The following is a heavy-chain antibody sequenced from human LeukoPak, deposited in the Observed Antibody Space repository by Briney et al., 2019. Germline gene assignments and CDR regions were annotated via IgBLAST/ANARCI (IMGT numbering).Heavy chain of an antibody. CDR1: GGPISSYY. Sequence: PSETLSLTCTVSGGPISSYYWNWIRQPPGKGLEWIGYIHYSGSTNYNPSFKSRVTISVDTSKNQFSLKLSSVTAADTAVYYCAMRDDGGTTYWGQGTPVTVSS. CDR3: AMRDDGGTTY. D-gene: IGHD4-23*01. J-gene: IGHJ4*02. V-gene: IGHV4-59*01. CDR2: IHYSGST.